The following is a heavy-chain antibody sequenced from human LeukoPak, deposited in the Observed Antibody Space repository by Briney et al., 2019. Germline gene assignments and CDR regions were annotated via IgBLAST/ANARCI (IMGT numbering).Heavy chain of an antibody. CDR2: IKSKTDGGTT. J-gene: IGHJ3*02. CDR3: ASTVSPSDILTGYYFRGSYHAFDI. CDR1: GFTFSNAW. Sequence: GGSLRLSCAASGFTFSNAWMSWVRQAPGKGLEWVGRIKSKTDGGTTDYAAPVKGRFTISRDDSKNTLYLQMNSLRAEDTAVYYCASTVSPSDILTGYYFRGSYHAFDIWGQGTMVTVSS. D-gene: IGHD3-9*01. V-gene: IGHV3-15*01.